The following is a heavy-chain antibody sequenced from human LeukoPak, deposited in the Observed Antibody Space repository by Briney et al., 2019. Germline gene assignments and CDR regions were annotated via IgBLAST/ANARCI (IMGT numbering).Heavy chain of an antibody. CDR2: INHSGIT. V-gene: IGHV4-34*01. J-gene: IGHJ6*03. CDR3: AGYYYYYMDV. Sequence: SDTLSLTCAVYGGSFSAYYWSWIRQPPGKGLEWIGEINHSGITNYNPPLKSRVFISVNTSKNQFSLKLSSVTAADTAVYYCAGYYYYYMDVWGKGTTVTVSS. CDR1: GGSFSAYY.